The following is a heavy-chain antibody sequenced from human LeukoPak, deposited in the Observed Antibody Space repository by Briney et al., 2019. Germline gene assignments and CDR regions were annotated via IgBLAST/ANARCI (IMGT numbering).Heavy chain of an antibody. D-gene: IGHD4-17*01. CDR2: IGSDNKP. Sequence: PGGSLRLSCEASGFTFSAYAMTWVRQAPGKGLEWVSSIGSDNKPHYSESVKGRFTISRDNSKNTLYLQMNSLRAEDTAVYHCARDTVTTFRFRDYQHYGMDVWGQGTTVTVSS. V-gene: IGHV3-23*01. CDR3: ARDTVTTFRFRDYQHYGMDV. J-gene: IGHJ6*02. CDR1: GFTFSAYA.